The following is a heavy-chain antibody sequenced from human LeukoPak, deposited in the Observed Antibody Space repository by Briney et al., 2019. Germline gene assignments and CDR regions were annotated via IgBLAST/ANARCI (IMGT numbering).Heavy chain of an antibody. Sequence: ASVKVSCKASGGTFSSYAISWVRQAPGQGLEWMGWISAYNGNTNYAQKLQGRVTMTTDTSTSTAYMELRSLRSDDTAVHYCASVEMATLTFDYWGQGTLVTVSS. D-gene: IGHD5-24*01. J-gene: IGHJ4*02. CDR1: GGTFSSYA. CDR3: ASVEMATLTFDY. V-gene: IGHV1-18*01. CDR2: ISAYNGNT.